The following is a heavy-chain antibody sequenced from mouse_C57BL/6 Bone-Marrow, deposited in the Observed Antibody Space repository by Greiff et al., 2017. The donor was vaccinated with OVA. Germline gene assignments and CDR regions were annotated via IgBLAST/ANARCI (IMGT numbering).Heavy chain of an antibody. CDR1: GFSLTSYA. Sequence: VQLQQSGPGLVAPSQSLSITCTVSGFSLTSYAISWVRQPPGKGLEWLGVIWTGGGTNYNSALKSRLSISKDNSKSQVFLKMNSLQTDDTARYDCARNRITTVANWYFDVWGTGTTVTVSS. V-gene: IGHV2-9-1*01. CDR3: ARNRITTVANWYFDV. J-gene: IGHJ1*03. D-gene: IGHD1-1*01. CDR2: IWTGGGT.